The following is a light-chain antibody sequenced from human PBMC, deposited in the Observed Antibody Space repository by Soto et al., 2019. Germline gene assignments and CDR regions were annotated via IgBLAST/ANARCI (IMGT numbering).Light chain of an antibody. Sequence: EIVMTQSPATLSVSPGERATLSCRASQSVSGNLAWYQQKPGQAPRLLIYGASTRATGIPARFSGSGSGTEVTLPISSLQSEHFAVCYCQQYPSSRPAFGQGTKLEI. J-gene: IGKJ1*01. CDR3: QQYPSSRPA. CDR2: GAS. CDR1: QSVSGN. V-gene: IGKV3-15*01.